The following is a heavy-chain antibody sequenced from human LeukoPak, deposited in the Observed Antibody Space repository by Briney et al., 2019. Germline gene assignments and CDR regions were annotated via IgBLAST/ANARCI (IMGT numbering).Heavy chain of an antibody. CDR1: GFTFSSYW. CDR3: ASTTEKVGYFDY. J-gene: IGHJ4*01. Sequence: GGSLRLSCVASGFTFSSYWMSWVRQAPGKGLEWVANIKQDGSEKYYVDSVKGRFTISRDNAKNSLYLQMNSLRAEDTAVYYCASTTEKVGYFDYWGQGTLVTVSS. CDR2: IKQDGSEK. D-gene: IGHD1-26*01. V-gene: IGHV3-7*01.